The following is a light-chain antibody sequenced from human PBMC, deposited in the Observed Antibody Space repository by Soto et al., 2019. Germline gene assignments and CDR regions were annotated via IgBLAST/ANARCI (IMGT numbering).Light chain of an antibody. CDR2: GAS. V-gene: IGKV3D-15*01. J-gene: IGKJ5*01. Sequence: EIVMTQPPATLSVSPGERATLSSRASQSVSSNLAWYQQKPGQAPRLLIYGASTRATGIPARFSGSGSGTEFTLTISSLQSEDFAVYYYQQYNNWPSITFGQGTRLEI. CDR3: QQYNNWPSIT. CDR1: QSVSSN.